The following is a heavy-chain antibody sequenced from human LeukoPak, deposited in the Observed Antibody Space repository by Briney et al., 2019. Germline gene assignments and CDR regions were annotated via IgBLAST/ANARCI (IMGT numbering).Heavy chain of an antibody. J-gene: IGHJ4*02. CDR2: INPHSGVT. CDR1: GYTFTGYY. V-gene: IGHV1-2*02. D-gene: IGHD5-12*01. Sequence: ASVEVSCKASGYTFTGYYIYWVRQAPGQGLEWMGWINPHSGVTKYAQEFQGRITMTRDTSISTAYMELSRLKSDDTALYYCARAFSGYDPLDYWGQGTLVTVSS. CDR3: ARAFSGYDPLDY.